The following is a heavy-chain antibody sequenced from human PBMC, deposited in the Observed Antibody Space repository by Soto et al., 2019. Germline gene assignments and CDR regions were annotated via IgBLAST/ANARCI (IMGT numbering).Heavy chain of an antibody. J-gene: IGHJ6*02. Sequence: PGWSLRLSCASSVFTFISYAMRWVRQAPGKGLEWVSAISGSGGSTYYADSVKGRFTISRDNSKNTLYLQMNSLRAEDTAVYYCAKREHLKYQPNGMDVWGQGTTVTVSS. CDR1: VFTFISYA. V-gene: IGHV3-23*01. D-gene: IGHD1-1*01. CDR3: AKREHLKYQPNGMDV. CDR2: ISGSGGST.